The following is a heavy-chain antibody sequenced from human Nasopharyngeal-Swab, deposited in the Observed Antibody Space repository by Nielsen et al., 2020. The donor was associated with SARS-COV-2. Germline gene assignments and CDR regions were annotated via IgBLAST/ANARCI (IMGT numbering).Heavy chain of an antibody. CDR2: IYPGDSDT. D-gene: IGHD4-17*01. J-gene: IGHJ4*02. CDR3: ARHPGDYLNRGGFDH. Sequence: PREGLEWMGIIYPGDSDTRYSPPFQGQVTISADRSISAAYLQWNSLKASDTAMYFCARHPGDYLNRGGFDHWGQGTLVTVSS. V-gene: IGHV5-51*01.